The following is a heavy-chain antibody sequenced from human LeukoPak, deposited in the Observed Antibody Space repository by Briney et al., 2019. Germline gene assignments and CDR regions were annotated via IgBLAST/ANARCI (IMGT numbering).Heavy chain of an antibody. CDR1: GFTFSSYA. CDR3: AKDRGSSALGYFDY. CDR2: ISGSGVGT. V-gene: IGHV3-23*01. J-gene: IGHJ4*02. Sequence: GGSLRLSCAASGFTFSSYAMSWVRQAPGKGLEWVSGISGSGVGTYYADSVKGRFTISRDNSKNTLYLQMNSLRAEDTAVYYCAKDRGSSALGYFDYWGQGTLVTVSS. D-gene: IGHD6-6*01.